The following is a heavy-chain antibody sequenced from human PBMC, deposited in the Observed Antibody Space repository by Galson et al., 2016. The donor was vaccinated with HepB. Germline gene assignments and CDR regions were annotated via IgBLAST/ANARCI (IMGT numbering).Heavy chain of an antibody. V-gene: IGHV1-46*01. J-gene: IGHJ4*02. CDR1: GYTFTSYY. Sequence: SVKVSCKASGYTFTSYYMHWVRQAPGQGLEWMGIINPSGGSTSYAQKFRGRVTMTRDTSTSTVYMELSSPRSEDTAVYYCARLAAAGDYFDYWGQGTLVTVSS. D-gene: IGHD6-13*01. CDR2: INPSGGST. CDR3: ARLAAAGDYFDY.